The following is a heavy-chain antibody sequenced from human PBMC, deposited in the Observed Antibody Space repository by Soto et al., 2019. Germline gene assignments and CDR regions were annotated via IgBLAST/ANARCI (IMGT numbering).Heavy chain of an antibody. CDR2: ISISSSYI. D-gene: IGHD3-3*01. Sequence: PGGYLRLSCAASGFTFSSYSMNWVRQAPGKGLEWVSSISISSSYIYYADSVKGRFTISRDNAKNSLYLQMNSLRAEDTAVYYCARVGGLDYDFWSGYYAPYYYYYGMDVWGQGTTVTVSS. J-gene: IGHJ6*02. CDR1: GFTFSSYS. V-gene: IGHV3-21*01. CDR3: ARVGGLDYDFWSGYYAPYYYYYGMDV.